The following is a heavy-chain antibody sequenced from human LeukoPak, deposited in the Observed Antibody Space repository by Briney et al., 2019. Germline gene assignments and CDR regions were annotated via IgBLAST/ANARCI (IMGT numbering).Heavy chain of an antibody. CDR1: GGSISSYY. Sequence: SETLSLTCTVSGGSISSYYWSWIRQPPGKGLEWIGYIYYSGSTNYNPSLKSRVTISVDTSKNQFSLKLSSVTAADTAVYYCARHEPTGGYYFDYWGQGTLVTVSS. D-gene: IGHD3-3*01. CDR3: ARHEPTGGYYFDY. J-gene: IGHJ4*02. V-gene: IGHV4-59*08. CDR2: IYYSGST.